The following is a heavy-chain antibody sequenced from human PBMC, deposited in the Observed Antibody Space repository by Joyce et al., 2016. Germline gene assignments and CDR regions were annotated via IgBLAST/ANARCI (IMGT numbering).Heavy chain of an antibody. V-gene: IGHV3-21*01. D-gene: IGHD6-19*01. CDR3: ARDKFFVEECNSGVCQVTYHQYGMDV. J-gene: IGHJ6*02. Sequence: QLVESGGGLVQPGGSLRLACSVSGFSFDGFILNWVRQAPGKGLGWVALMSPSGRYIYYADSLKGRFTVSRDNARNSLYLHMNSLSAEDTAVYYCARDKFFVEECNSGVCQVTYHQYGMDVWGQGTTVTVSS. CDR2: MSPSGRYI. CDR1: GFSFDGFI.